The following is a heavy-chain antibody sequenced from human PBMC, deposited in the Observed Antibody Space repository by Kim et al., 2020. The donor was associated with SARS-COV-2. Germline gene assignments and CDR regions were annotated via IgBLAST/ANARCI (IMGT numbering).Heavy chain of an antibody. V-gene: IGHV4-34*01. CDR1: GGSFSGYY. CDR2: INHSGST. D-gene: IGHD3-10*01. Sequence: SETLSLTCAVYGGSFSGYYWSWIRQPPGKGLEWIGEINHSGSTNYNPSLKSRVTISVDTSKNQFSLKLSSVTAADTAVYYCARGLSTMVRGSDYWGQGTLVTVSS. J-gene: IGHJ4*02. CDR3: ARGLSTMVRGSDY.